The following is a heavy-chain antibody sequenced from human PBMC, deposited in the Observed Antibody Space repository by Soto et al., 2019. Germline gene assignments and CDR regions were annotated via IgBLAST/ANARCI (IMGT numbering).Heavy chain of an antibody. Sequence: GGSLRLSCAASGFTFSDYYMSWVRQAPGKGLEWVAVISYDGNNKYYANSVKGRFTISRDNSKNTLYLQMNSLRAEDTAVYYCVRDWSLDYDSSGYYSDALFDYWGQGTLVTVSS. CDR1: GFTFSDYY. J-gene: IGHJ4*02. CDR2: ISYDGNNK. V-gene: IGHV3-30-3*01. CDR3: VRDWSLDYDSSGYYSDALFDY. D-gene: IGHD3-22*01.